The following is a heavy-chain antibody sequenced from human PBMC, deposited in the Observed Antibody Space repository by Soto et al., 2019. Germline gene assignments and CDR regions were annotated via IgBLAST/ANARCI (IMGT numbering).Heavy chain of an antibody. V-gene: IGHV4-59*11. CDR2: IFDSGRT. Sequence: QVQLQESGPGLVKPSETLSLTCTVSGGSISSHYWSWIRQPPGKGLEWIGYIFDSGRTTYNPPLRIRVTISVDTSKNQFSLKLSSVTPADTAVYYCARDGLGGGYDYYMDVWGKGTTVTVSS. D-gene: IGHD3-10*01. CDR3: ARDGLGGGYDYYMDV. CDR1: GGSISSHY. J-gene: IGHJ6*03.